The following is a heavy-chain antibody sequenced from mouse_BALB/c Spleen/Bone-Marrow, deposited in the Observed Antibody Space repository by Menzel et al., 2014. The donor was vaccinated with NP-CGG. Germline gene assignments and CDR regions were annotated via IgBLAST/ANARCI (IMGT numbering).Heavy chain of an antibody. J-gene: IGHJ4*01. Sequence: VQLQQSGAELVKPGASVKLSCTASGFNIKDTYMHWVKQRPEQGLEWIGRIDPANGNTKYDPKFQGKATITADTSSNTAYLQLSSLTTEDTAVYYCARYYYGSSYAMDYGGQGTSVTVSP. CDR2: IDPANGNT. CDR3: ARYYYGSSYAMDY. D-gene: IGHD1-1*01. CDR1: GFNIKDTY. V-gene: IGHV14-3*02.